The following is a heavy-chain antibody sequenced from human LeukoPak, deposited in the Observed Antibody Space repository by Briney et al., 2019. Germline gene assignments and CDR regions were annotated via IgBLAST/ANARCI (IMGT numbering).Heavy chain of an antibody. CDR2: INPNSGGT. V-gene: IGHV1-2*02. Sequence: ASVKVSCKASGYTFTGYYMHWVRQAPGQGLEWMGWINPNSGGTNYAQKFQGRVTMTRDTSISTAYMELSRLRSDDTAVYYCARVAFDYDAFDIWGQGTMVTVSS. CDR3: ARVAFDYDAFDI. J-gene: IGHJ3*02. CDR1: GYTFTGYY. D-gene: IGHD3-16*01.